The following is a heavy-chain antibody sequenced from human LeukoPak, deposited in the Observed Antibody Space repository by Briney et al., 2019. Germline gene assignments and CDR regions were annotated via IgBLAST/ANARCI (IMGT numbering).Heavy chain of an antibody. Sequence: GGSLRLSCAVSGFTVSSNYMSWVRQAPGKGLEWVSVSYSGGNTYYVDSAKGRFTISRDNSKNTLYLQMNSLRAEDTAMYYCASRAYDSSITWGQGTLVTVSS. J-gene: IGHJ5*02. CDR3: ASRAYDSSIT. V-gene: IGHV3-66*01. D-gene: IGHD3-22*01. CDR1: GFTVSSNY. CDR2: SYSGGNT.